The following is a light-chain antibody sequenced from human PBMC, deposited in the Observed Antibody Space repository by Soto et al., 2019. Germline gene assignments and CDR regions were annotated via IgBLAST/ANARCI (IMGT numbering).Light chain of an antibody. Sequence: DIQMTQSPSSLSASVGDRVTFTCRASQGIANDLAWYQQKPTKAPKRLIYAASSLQSGVPSRFSGRGARTECTLTISSLHPEDVGTYYCLEHNRDPLSFGGG. J-gene: IGKJ4*01. CDR2: AAS. CDR3: LEHNRDPLS. V-gene: IGKV1-17*01. CDR1: QGIAND.